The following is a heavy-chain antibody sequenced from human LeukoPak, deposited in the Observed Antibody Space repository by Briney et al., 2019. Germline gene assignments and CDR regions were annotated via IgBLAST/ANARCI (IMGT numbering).Heavy chain of an antibody. J-gene: IGHJ4*02. CDR2: IIPIFGTA. D-gene: IGHD3-9*01. CDR1: GGSFSSEA. CDR3: ARAGYDILTGYYRYYFDY. Sequence: GPSVRLSCKAFGGSFSSEAISGVPHAPGQGLEWMGGIIPIFGTAKHTQKLQGRVTITTDESTSTAYMEVSSLRSEDTAVYYCARAGYDILTGYYRYYFDYWGQGTLVTVST. V-gene: IGHV1-69*05.